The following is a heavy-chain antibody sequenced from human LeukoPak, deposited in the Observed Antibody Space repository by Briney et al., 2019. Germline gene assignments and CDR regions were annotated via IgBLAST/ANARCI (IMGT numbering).Heavy chain of an antibody. D-gene: IGHD6-19*01. CDR3: ARDRAEAGSDGFDI. Sequence: SETLSLTCTVSGGSIGSRNYYWGWIRQPPGKGLEWIGSIYYSGSTYYSSSLKSRVSISIDTSKNQFSLRLSSLTAADTAVYFCARDRAEAGSDGFDIWGQGTMVTVSS. CDR1: GGSIGSRNYY. V-gene: IGHV4-39*07. J-gene: IGHJ3*02. CDR2: IYYSGST.